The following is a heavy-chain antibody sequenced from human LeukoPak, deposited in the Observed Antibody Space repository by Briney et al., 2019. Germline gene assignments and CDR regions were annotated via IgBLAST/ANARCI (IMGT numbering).Heavy chain of an antibody. Sequence: GGSLRLSCAASGFTVNSNYMNWVRQAPGKGLEWVSAISGSGGSTYYADSVKGRFTISRDNSKNTLHLEMNSLRAEDTAVYYCAKGSSDFDYWGQGTLVTVSS. CDR3: AKGSSDFDY. CDR1: GFTVNSNY. V-gene: IGHV3-23*01. CDR2: ISGSGGST. J-gene: IGHJ4*02.